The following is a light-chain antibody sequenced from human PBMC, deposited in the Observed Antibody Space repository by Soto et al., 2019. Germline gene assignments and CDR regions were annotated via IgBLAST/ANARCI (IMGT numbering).Light chain of an antibody. CDR2: EVS. V-gene: IGLV2-8*01. J-gene: IGLJ1*01. CDR3: SSYAGSNNV. CDR1: SSDVGGYNY. Sequence: QSVLTQPPSASGSPGQSVTISCTGTSSDVGGYNYVSWYQQHPGKAPKLMIYEVSKRPSGVPDRFSGSKSGNTASLTVSGLQAEDEADYYCSSYAGSNNVFGTGTKFTVL.